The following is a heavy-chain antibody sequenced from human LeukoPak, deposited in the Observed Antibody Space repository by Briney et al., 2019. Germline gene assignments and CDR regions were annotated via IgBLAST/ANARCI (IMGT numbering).Heavy chain of an antibody. V-gene: IGHV1-18*01. Sequence: ASVKVSCKASGYTFTSYDISWVRHAPGQGLEWMGWISAYNGNTNYAQKLQGRVTMTTDTSTSTAYMELRSLRSDDTAVYYCARGGLRSSSGWIDLYYYYGMDVWGQGTTVTVSS. CDR3: ARGGLRSSSGWIDLYYYYGMDV. J-gene: IGHJ6*02. CDR1: GYTFTSYD. CDR2: ISAYNGNT. D-gene: IGHD6-19*01.